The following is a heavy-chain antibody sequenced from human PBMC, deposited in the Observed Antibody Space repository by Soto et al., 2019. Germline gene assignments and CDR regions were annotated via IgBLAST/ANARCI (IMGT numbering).Heavy chain of an antibody. D-gene: IGHD5-12*01. Sequence: QVQLVQSGAEVKKPGASVKVSCKASGYTFTSYAMHWVRQAPGQRREWMGWINAGNGNTKYSQKFQGRVTITRDTSASTAYMELSSLRSEDTAVYYCARGGDSGYDYLPLFDYWGQGTLVTVSS. CDR1: GYTFTSYA. CDR2: INAGNGNT. CDR3: ARGGDSGYDYLPLFDY. V-gene: IGHV1-3*01. J-gene: IGHJ4*02.